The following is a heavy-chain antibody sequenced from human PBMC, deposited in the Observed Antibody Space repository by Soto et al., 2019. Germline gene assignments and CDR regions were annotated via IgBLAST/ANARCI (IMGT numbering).Heavy chain of an antibody. CDR2: ITSSGSST. CDR3: AKGVEGYVVSSFDS. CDR1: GFIFSDYA. J-gene: IGHJ4*02. Sequence: EVQLLESGGGGVQPGGSLRLSCAASGFIFSDYAMTWVRQTPGKGLEWVSAITSSGSSTYFADSLKGRITISSDNSKNTLSLRMDSLRVEDTAIYYCAKGVEGYVVSSFDSWGQGALVTVSS. V-gene: IGHV3-23*01. D-gene: IGHD5-12*01.